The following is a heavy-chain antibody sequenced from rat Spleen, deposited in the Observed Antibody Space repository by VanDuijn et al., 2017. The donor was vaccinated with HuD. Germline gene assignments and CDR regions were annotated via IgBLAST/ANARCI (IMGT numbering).Heavy chain of an antibody. J-gene: IGHJ3*01. D-gene: IGHD1-4*01. CDR2: IWGDGST. V-gene: IGHV2-77*01. CDR3: APGWFAY. Sequence: QVQMKETGPGLVQTTQTLSVTCTVSGFSLTSYGVHWIRQAPGKGLEWMGIIWGDGSTSYNSALKSRLSISRDTSKIQVCLTMNSLQTDDTAVYSCAPGWFAYWGQGTLVTVSS. CDR1: GFSLTSYG.